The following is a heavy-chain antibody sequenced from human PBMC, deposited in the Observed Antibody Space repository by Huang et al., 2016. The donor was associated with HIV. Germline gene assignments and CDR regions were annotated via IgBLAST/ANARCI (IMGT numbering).Heavy chain of an antibody. CDR2: ISGSGDNT. CDR1: GFTFSTYV. D-gene: IGHD3-22*01. V-gene: IGHV3-23*01. Sequence: EVQLLESGGGLVQPGGSLRLSCVASGFTFSTYVMSWVRQAPGKGLEWVAAISGSGDNTYYADSGGGRFTISRDTSKSLLSLQMNSLRAEDTAVYYCVKPLDYYDRTGYYNVGDYWGQGTLVTVSA. CDR3: VKPLDYYDRTGYYNVGDY. J-gene: IGHJ4*02.